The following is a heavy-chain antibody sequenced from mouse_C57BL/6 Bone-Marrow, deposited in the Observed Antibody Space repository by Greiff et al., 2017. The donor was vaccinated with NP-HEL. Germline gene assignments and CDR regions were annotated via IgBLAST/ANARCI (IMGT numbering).Heavy chain of an antibody. CDR3: LIYDGYYGFAY. D-gene: IGHD2-3*01. CDR2: ISNLAYSI. CDR1: GFTFSDYG. Sequence: EVKLEESGGGLVQPGGSLKLSCAASGFTFSDYGMAWVRQAPRKGPAWVAFISNLAYSIYYADTVTGRFTISRENAKNTLYLEMSSLRSEDTAMYYCLIYDGYYGFAYWGQGTLVTVSA. J-gene: IGHJ3*01. V-gene: IGHV5-15*04.